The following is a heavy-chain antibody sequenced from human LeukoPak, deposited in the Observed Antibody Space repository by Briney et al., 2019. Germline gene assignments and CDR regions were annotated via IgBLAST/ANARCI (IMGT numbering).Heavy chain of an antibody. CDR2: ISSSSSYI. CDR1: GFTFSSYS. D-gene: IGHD3-22*01. V-gene: IGHV3-21*01. Sequence: GGSLRLSCAASGFTFSSYSMNWVRQAPGKGLEWVSSISSSSSYIYYADSVKGRFTISRDNAKNSLYLQMKSLSAEDTAVYYCAGGARSLYDNHYWGQGTLVAVSS. J-gene: IGHJ4*02. CDR3: AGGARSLYDNHY.